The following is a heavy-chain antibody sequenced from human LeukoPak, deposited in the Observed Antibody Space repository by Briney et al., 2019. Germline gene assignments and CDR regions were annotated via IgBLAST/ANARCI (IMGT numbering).Heavy chain of an antibody. CDR2: IYYSGST. Sequence: SETLSLTCTVSGGSISSSSYYWGWIRQPPGKGLEWIGSIYYSGSTYYNPSLKSRVTISVDTSKNQFSQKLSSVTAADTAVYYCARQYYYDSSGYPAAFDYWGQGTLVTVSS. V-gene: IGHV4-39*01. CDR1: GGSISSSSYY. D-gene: IGHD3-22*01. J-gene: IGHJ4*02. CDR3: ARQYYYDSSGYPAAFDY.